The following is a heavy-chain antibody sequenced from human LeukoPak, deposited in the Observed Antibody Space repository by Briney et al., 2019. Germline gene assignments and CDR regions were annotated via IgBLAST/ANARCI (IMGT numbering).Heavy chain of an antibody. D-gene: IGHD3-22*01. J-gene: IGHJ3*02. CDR2: INPNSGGT. CDR1: GYTFTGYY. V-gene: IGHV1-2*02. CDR3: ATTAGYYYDSSGYFLYAFDI. Sequence: GASVKVSCKASGYTFTGYYMHWVRQAPGQGLEWMGWINPNSGGTNYAQKFQGRVTMTRDTSISTAYMELSRLRSDDTAVYYCATTAGYYYDSSGYFLYAFDIWGQGTMVTVSS.